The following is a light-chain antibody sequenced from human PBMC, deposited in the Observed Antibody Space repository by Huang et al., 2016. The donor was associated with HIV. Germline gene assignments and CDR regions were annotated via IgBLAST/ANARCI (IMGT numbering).Light chain of an antibody. CDR3: QQYQVWPPAT. J-gene: IGKJ1*01. CDR1: QRIGTN. V-gene: IGKV3-15*01. CDR2: GGS. Sequence: EIVMTQSPATLSLSPGERATLSCRASQRIGTNLAWYKQNPGQAPRLLIYGGSTRASGIPDRFSGSGSGTEFTLTIYSLQAEDFAVYYCQQYQVWPPATFGQGTRVEIK.